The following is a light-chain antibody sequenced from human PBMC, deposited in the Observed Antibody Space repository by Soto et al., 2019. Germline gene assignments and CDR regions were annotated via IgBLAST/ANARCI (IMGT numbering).Light chain of an antibody. J-gene: IGKJ3*01. V-gene: IGKV3-20*01. CDR3: QQYGSSPGFT. CDR2: GAS. CDR1: QSVSSGY. Sequence: EIVLTQSPGTLSLSPGERATLSCRASQSVSSGYLAWYQQKPGQAPRLLIYGASSRATGIPDRFSGGGSGTDFTLTISRLEPEDFAVYYCQQYGSSPGFTFGPGTKVDFK.